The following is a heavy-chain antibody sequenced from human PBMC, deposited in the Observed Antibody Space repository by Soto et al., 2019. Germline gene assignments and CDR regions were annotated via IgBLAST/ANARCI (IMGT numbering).Heavy chain of an antibody. V-gene: IGHV4-34*01. CDR2: INHSGST. Sequence: SETLSLTCAVYGGSFSGYYWSWIRQPPGKGLEWIGEINHSGSTNYNPSLKSRVTISVDTSKNQFSLKLSSVTAADTAVYYCARGFRTSKYSSSWYNAFDIWGQGTMVTVSS. CDR1: GGSFSGYY. D-gene: IGHD6-13*01. CDR3: ARGFRTSKYSSSWYNAFDI. J-gene: IGHJ3*02.